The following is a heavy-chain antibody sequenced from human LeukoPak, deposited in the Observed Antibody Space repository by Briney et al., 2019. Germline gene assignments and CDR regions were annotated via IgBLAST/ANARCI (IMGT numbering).Heavy chain of an antibody. CDR3: AVGGLWFGEFPRYYYYCGMDV. Sequence: SETLSLTCTVSGGSISSGDYYWSWIRQPPGKGLEWIGYIYYSGSTYYNPSLKSRVTISVDTSKNQFSLKLSSVTAADTAVYYCAVGGLWFGEFPRYYYYCGMDVWGQGTTVTVSS. CDR2: IYYSGST. CDR1: GGSISSGDYY. J-gene: IGHJ6*02. D-gene: IGHD3-10*01. V-gene: IGHV4-30-4*01.